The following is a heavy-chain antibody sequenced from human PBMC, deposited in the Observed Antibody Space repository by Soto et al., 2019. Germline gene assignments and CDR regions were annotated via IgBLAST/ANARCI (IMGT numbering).Heavy chain of an antibody. D-gene: IGHD6-13*01. CDR2: ISYDGSNK. CDR1: GFTFSSYA. CDR3: AREGEGGIAAAGFDY. Sequence: PGGSLRLSCAASGFTFSSYAMHWVRQAPGKGLEWVAVISYDGSNKYYADSVKGRFTISRDNSKNTLYLQMNSLRAEDTAVYYCAREGEGGIAAAGFDYWGQGTLVTVPS. J-gene: IGHJ4*02. V-gene: IGHV3-30-3*01.